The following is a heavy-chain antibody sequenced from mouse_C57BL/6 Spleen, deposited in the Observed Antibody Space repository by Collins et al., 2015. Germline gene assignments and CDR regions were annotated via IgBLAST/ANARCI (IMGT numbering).Heavy chain of an antibody. CDR2: INPKNGGS. V-gene: IGHV1-18*01. J-gene: IGHJ1*03. Sequence: VKQSHGKSLEWIGNINPKNGGSIYNQKFKGKATLTVDKSSSTAYMELRSLTSEDTAVYYCARPYYGHTYGYFDVWGTGTTVTVSS. CDR3: ARPYYGHTYGYFDV. D-gene: IGHD1-1*01.